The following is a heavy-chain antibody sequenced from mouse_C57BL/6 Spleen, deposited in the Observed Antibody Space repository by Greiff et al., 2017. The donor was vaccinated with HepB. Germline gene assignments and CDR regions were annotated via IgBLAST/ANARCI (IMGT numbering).Heavy chain of an antibody. CDR1: GYTFTSYD. J-gene: IGHJ2*01. D-gene: IGHD1-1*02. CDR2: IYPRDGST. V-gene: IGHV1-85*01. Sequence: QVQLKQSGPELVKPGASVKLSCKASGYTFTSYDINWVKQRPGQGLEWIGWIYPRDGSTKYNEKFKGKATLTLDTPSSTAYTGRHILTSEDSAVYFCVMGNYFYYWGQGTTLTVSS. CDR3: VMGNYFYY.